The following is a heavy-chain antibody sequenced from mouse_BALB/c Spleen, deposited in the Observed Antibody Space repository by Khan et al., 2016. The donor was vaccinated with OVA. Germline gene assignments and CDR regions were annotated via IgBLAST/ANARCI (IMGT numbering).Heavy chain of an antibody. CDR1: GYTLKNYG. CDR2: INTYTGGA. Sequence: QIQLVQSGPELKKPGETVKISCKASGYTLKNYGMNWVKQAPGKDLKWMGWINTYTGGATYADDFKGRFAFSLETSARTAYLQIDSLKNEYTATYFCSRSNGNYWFAYWGQGTLVTVAA. CDR3: SRSNGNYWFAY. J-gene: IGHJ3*01. D-gene: IGHD2-1*01. V-gene: IGHV9-3-1*01.